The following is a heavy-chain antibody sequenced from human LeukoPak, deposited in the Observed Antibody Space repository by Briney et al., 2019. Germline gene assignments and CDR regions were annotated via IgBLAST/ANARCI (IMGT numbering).Heavy chain of an antibody. V-gene: IGHV1-69*04. CDR2: IIPILGIA. J-gene: IGHJ5*02. CDR1: GGTFSSYA. Sequence: ASVKVSCKASGGTFSSYAISSVRQAPGQGLEWMGKIIPILGIANYAQKFQGRVTITADKSTSTAYMELSSLRSEDTAVYYCARDAPAGLYNWFDPWGQGTLVTVSS. CDR3: ARDAPAGLYNWFDP.